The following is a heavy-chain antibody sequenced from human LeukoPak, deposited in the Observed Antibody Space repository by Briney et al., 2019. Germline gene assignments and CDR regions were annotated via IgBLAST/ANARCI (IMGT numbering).Heavy chain of an antibody. J-gene: IGHJ5*02. CDR1: GFTFSSYS. D-gene: IGHD3-3*01. Sequence: GGSLRLSCAASGFTFSSYSMNWVRQAPGKGLEWVSSISSSSSYIYYADSVKGRFTISRDNAKNSLYLQMNSLRAEDTAVYYCARDPRRFLEWLEGFDPWGQGTLVTVSS. CDR3: ARDPRRFLEWLEGFDP. V-gene: IGHV3-21*01. CDR2: ISSSSSYI.